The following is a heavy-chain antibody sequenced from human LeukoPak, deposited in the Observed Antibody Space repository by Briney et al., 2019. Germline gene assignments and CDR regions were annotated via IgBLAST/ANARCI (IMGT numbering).Heavy chain of an antibody. J-gene: IGHJ4*02. Sequence: GGSLRLSCAASGFTFSSYGMHWVRQAPGKGLEWVAVISYDGSKKYYADTVKGRFTISRDNSKNTLYLQMNSLRAEDTAVYHCAKDLERHIVVVTASAVDYWGQGTLVTVSS. D-gene: IGHD2-21*02. V-gene: IGHV3-30*18. CDR2: ISYDGSKK. CDR3: AKDLERHIVVVTASAVDY. CDR1: GFTFSSYG.